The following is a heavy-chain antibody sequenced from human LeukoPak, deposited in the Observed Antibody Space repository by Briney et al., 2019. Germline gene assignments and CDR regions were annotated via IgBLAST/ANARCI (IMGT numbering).Heavy chain of an antibody. D-gene: IGHD2-2*01. CDR3: ASVYCSSTSCLNWLDP. J-gene: IGHJ5*02. Sequence: ASVKVSCKASGGTFSSYTISWLRQAPGQGLEWMGRIIPILGIANYAQKFQGRVTITTDKSTSTAYMELSSLRSEDTAVYYCASVYCSSTSCLNWLDPWGQGTLVTVSS. CDR2: IIPILGIA. V-gene: IGHV1-69*02. CDR1: GGTFSSYT.